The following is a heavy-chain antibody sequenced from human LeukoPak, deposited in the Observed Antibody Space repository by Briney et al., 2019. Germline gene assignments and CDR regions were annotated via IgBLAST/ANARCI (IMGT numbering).Heavy chain of an antibody. Sequence: ASVKVSCKASGYTFTSYAMHWVRQAPGQRLEWMGWINAGNGNTKYSQKFQGRVTITRDTSASTAYMELSSLRSEDTAVYYCARATIFGVVTAWFDPWGQGTLVTVSS. CDR1: GYTFTSYA. J-gene: IGHJ5*02. D-gene: IGHD3-3*01. CDR3: ARATIFGVVTAWFDP. CDR2: INAGNGNT. V-gene: IGHV1-3*01.